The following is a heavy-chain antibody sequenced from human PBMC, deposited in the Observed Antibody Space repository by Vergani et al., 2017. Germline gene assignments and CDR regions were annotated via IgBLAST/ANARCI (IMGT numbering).Heavy chain of an antibody. D-gene: IGHD5-24*01. CDR1: GFTFSSYW. Sequence: EVQLVESGGGLVQPGGSLRLSCAASGFTFSSYWMSWVRQAPGKGLEWVANIKQDGSEKYYVDSVKGRFTISRDNAKNTLYLQMNSLRAEDTAVYYCAKGSRWLQVRVDYWGQGTLVTVSS. CDR2: IKQDGSEK. CDR3: AKGSRWLQVRVDY. J-gene: IGHJ4*02. V-gene: IGHV3-7*02.